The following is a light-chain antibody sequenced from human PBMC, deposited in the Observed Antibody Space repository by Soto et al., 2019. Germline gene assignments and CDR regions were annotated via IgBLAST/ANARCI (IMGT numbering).Light chain of an antibody. V-gene: IGLV2-8*01. CDR2: GVT. Sequence: QSALTQPPSESGSPGQSVTISCTGTSSDVGGYNYVSWYQQHPGKAPKLMIYGVTKRPSGVPDRFSGSKSGNTASLTVSGLQAEDEADYYCSSYAGSNNWVFGGGTKLTVL. J-gene: IGLJ3*02. CDR1: SSDVGGYNY. CDR3: SSYAGSNNWV.